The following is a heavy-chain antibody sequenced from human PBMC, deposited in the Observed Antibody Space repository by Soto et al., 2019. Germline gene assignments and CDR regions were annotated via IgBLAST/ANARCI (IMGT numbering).Heavy chain of an antibody. D-gene: IGHD2-2*01. CDR2: IIPIVGTG. Sequence: QAQLVQSGAEVRKPGSSVTVSCKASGDTFSNYAISWVRQAPGQGLEWRGGIIPIVGTGSYAQTFQGRVTITADEPTTTAYMEPSSLGFEDTAVSYCARVGMLVPTASTHCYDAMDVWCPGTTPSVPS. CDR3: ARVGMLVPTASTHCYDAMDV. V-gene: IGHV1-69*01. CDR1: GDTFSNYA. J-gene: IGHJ6*01.